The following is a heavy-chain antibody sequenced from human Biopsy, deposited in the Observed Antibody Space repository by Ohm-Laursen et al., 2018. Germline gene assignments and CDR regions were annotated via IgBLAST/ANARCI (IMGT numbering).Heavy chain of an antibody. CDR1: GYSVTKYY. D-gene: IGHD4-11*01. CDR2: IYYSVMT. V-gene: IGHV4-59*02. CDR3: ARDSGILNYGNFKYYHYYGMDV. J-gene: IGHJ6*02. Sequence: TLSLTCTVSGYSVTKYYWSWIRQPPGKGLEWIGHIYYSVMTNYNPSLQSRVSISVDTSRNQVSLTLSSVTAADTAVYFRARDSGILNYGNFKYYHYYGMDVWGQGTKVTVSS.